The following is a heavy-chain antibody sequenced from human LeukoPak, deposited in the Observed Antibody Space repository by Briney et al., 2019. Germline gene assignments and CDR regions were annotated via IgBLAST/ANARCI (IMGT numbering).Heavy chain of an antibody. Sequence: GASVKVPCKLSGSSLHDLPIQWVRQAGTKGLEWTAGFDPENAEIVYAQKFQGRVTMTEDTSTDTAYLELTSLTSDDTALYYCATRGSDFWSGFDHWGQGTQVTVSS. D-gene: IGHD3-3*01. CDR3: ATRGSDFWSGFDH. CDR2: FDPENAEI. CDR1: GSSLHDLP. V-gene: IGHV1-24*01. J-gene: IGHJ4*02.